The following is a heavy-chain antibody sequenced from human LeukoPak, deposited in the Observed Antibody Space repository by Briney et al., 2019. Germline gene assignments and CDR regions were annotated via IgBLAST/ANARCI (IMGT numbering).Heavy chain of an antibody. CDR3: AKGATGPGWYFDY. Sequence: LGGSLRLSCAASGFTFSSYAMSWVRQAPGKGLEWVSAISGSGGSTYYADSVKGRFTISRDNSKNTLYLQMNSLRAEDTAVYYRAKGATGPGWYFDYWGQGTLVTVSS. J-gene: IGHJ4*02. CDR1: GFTFSSYA. D-gene: IGHD1-1*01. CDR2: ISGSGGST. V-gene: IGHV3-23*01.